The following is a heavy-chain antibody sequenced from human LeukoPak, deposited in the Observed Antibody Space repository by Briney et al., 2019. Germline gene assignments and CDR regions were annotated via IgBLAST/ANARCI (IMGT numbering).Heavy chain of an antibody. CDR2: INHSGST. CDR3: ATGRVTWLGAFDI. CDR1: GGSFSGYY. D-gene: IGHD2-21*02. V-gene: IGHV4-34*01. Sequence: PSETLSLTCAVYGGSFSGYYWSWIRQPPGKGLEWIGEINHSGSTNYNPSLKSRVTISVDTSKNQFSLKLSSVTAADTAVYYCATGRVTWLGAFDIWGQGTMVTVSS. J-gene: IGHJ3*02.